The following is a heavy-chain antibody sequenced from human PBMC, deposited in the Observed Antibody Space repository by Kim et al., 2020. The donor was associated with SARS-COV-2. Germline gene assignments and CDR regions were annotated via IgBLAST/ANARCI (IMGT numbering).Heavy chain of an antibody. D-gene: IGHD7-27*01. V-gene: IGHV4-39*01. Sequence: SETLSLTCTVSGGSISSSSYYWGWIRQPPGKGLEWIGSIYYSGSTYYNPSLKSRVTISVDTSKNQFSLKLSSVTAADTAVSYCARHLGRGGYYYYGMDVWGQGTTVTVSS. CDR1: GGSISSSSYY. CDR3: ARHLGRGGYYYYGMDV. J-gene: IGHJ6*02. CDR2: IYYSGST.